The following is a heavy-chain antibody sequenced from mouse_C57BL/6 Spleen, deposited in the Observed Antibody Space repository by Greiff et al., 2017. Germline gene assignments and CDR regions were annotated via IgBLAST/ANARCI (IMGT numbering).Heavy chain of an antibody. D-gene: IGHD1-1*01. Sequence: QVQLQQPGTELVKPGASVKLSCKASGYTFTSYWMHWVKQRPGQGLEWIGNINPSTGGTNYNEKFKSKATLTVDKSSSTAYMQLSGQTSEDSAVYECARDGSVPYYFDYWGQGTTRTVSS. J-gene: IGHJ2*01. CDR2: INPSTGGT. CDR3: ARDGSVPYYFDY. CDR1: GYTFTSYW. V-gene: IGHV1-53*01.